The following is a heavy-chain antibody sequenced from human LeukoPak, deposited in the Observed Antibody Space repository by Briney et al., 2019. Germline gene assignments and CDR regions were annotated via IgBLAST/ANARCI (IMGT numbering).Heavy chain of an antibody. CDR3: ARDHQNYYDSSGPAIYFDY. Sequence: SVKVSCKASGGTFSSYAISWVRHAPGQGLGWMGRIIPILGIANYAQKFQGRVTITADKSTSTAYMELSSLRSEDTAVYYCARDHQNYYDSSGPAIYFDYWGQGTLVTVSS. CDR1: GGTFSSYA. J-gene: IGHJ4*02. D-gene: IGHD3-22*01. V-gene: IGHV1-69*04. CDR2: IIPILGIA.